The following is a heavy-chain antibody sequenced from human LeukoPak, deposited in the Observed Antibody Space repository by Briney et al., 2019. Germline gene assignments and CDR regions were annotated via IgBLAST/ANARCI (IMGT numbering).Heavy chain of an antibody. D-gene: IGHD1-26*01. V-gene: IGHV3-13*04. Sequence: GGPLILSCAASGFIFSSYDMHWVRKATGKGLEWVSSIAITGNTYYSGSVKGRFTISRENAKNSLYLQMNSLRAGDTAVYYCARGLTGGLDSWGQGTLVTVSS. CDR3: ARGLTGGLDS. CDR1: GFIFSSYD. CDR2: IAITGNT. J-gene: IGHJ5*01.